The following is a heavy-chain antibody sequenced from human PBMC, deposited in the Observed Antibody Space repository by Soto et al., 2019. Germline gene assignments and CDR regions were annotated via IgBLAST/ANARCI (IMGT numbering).Heavy chain of an antibody. V-gene: IGHV4-59*08. CDR3: AGSGYYHNSGMDV. J-gene: IGHJ6*02. CDR2: IYYSGNT. CDR1: GGSISSYY. Sequence: SETLSLTCTVSGGSISSYYWSWIRQPPGKGLEWIGYIYYSGNTYYNPSLKRRFSISVDTSKNQFSLKLSSVTVADTAVYYCAGSGYYHNSGMDVWGQGTTVTVSS. D-gene: IGHD3-22*01.